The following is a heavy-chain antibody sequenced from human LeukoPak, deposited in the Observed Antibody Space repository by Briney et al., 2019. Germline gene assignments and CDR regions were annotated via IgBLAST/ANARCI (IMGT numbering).Heavy chain of an antibody. CDR1: GGTFSSYA. D-gene: IGHD3-10*01. Sequence: ASVKVSCKASGGTFSSYAISWVRQAPGQGLEWMGGIIPIFGTANYAQKFQGRVTITADESTSTAYMELSSLRSEDTAVYYCARDSSGQFRHFDYWGQGTLVTVSS. CDR3: ARDSSGQFRHFDY. J-gene: IGHJ4*02. CDR2: IIPIFGTA. V-gene: IGHV1-69*13.